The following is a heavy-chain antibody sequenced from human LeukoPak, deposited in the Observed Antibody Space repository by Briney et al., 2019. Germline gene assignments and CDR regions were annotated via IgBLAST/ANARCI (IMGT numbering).Heavy chain of an antibody. CDR1: GFTFSDYY. Sequence: GGSLRLSCAASGFTFSDYYMSWIRQAPGKGLEWVSYISSSGSTIYYADSVKGRFTISRDNAKNSLYLQMNSLRAEDTAVYYCASPSIAVAGTIAAFDYWGQGTLVTVSS. CDR3: ASPSIAVAGTIAAFDY. J-gene: IGHJ4*02. CDR2: ISSSGSTI. V-gene: IGHV3-11*04. D-gene: IGHD6-19*01.